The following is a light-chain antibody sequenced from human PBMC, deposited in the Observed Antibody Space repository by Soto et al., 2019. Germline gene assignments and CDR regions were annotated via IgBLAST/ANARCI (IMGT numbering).Light chain of an antibody. CDR2: GAS. V-gene: IGKV3-20*01. CDR1: QRVNSNY. CDR3: QHFGGSSYT. J-gene: IGKJ2*01. Sequence: DIVLTQSPGTLSLSPGETATLSCRASQRVNSNYLAWYQQKPGQAPRLLIYGASARATGIPDRFSGSGSGTDFTRAISRLVPEDFTVYYCQHFGGSSYTFGQGTKLEIK.